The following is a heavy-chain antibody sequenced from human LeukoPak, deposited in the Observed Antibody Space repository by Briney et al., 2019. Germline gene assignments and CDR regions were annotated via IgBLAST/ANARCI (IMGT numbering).Heavy chain of an antibody. CDR1: GFTFSSYW. Sequence: GGSLRLSCAASGFTFSSYWMHWVRQAPGKGLVWVSRINSDGSSTSYADSVKGRFTISRDNAKNTLYLQMNSLRAEDTAVYYCARDPGMWWQPGGDAFDIWGQGTMVTVSS. J-gene: IGHJ3*02. CDR3: ARDPGMWWQPGGDAFDI. V-gene: IGHV3-74*01. D-gene: IGHD2-21*01. CDR2: INSDGSST.